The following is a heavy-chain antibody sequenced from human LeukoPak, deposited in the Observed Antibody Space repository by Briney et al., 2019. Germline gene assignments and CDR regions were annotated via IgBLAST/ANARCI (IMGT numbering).Heavy chain of an antibody. CDR3: VRGGVGTTFGWFDP. CDR1: GGSISAYY. Sequence: SETLSLTCTVSGGSISAYYWSWIRQPAGKGLEWIGRIYTSGSTDYNPSLKSRVTMSVDTSKNHFSLKLTSVTAADTAVYYCVRGGVGTTFGWFDPWGRGTLVTVSS. V-gene: IGHV4-4*07. D-gene: IGHD1-7*01. J-gene: IGHJ5*02. CDR2: IYTSGST.